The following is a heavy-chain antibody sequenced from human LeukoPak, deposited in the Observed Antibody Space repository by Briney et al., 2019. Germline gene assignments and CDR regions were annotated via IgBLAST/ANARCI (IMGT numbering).Heavy chain of an antibody. D-gene: IGHD3-22*01. CDR2: IYHSGST. V-gene: IGHV4-4*02. J-gene: IGHJ4*02. Sequence: PSETLSLTCAVSGGSISSSNWRSWVRQPPGKGLEWIGEIYHSGSTNYNPSLKSRVTISVDKSKNQFSLKLSSLTAADTAVYYCARDRYYYDTSGSIRFDYWGQGTLVTASS. CDR3: ARDRYYYDTSGSIRFDY. CDR1: GGSISSSNW.